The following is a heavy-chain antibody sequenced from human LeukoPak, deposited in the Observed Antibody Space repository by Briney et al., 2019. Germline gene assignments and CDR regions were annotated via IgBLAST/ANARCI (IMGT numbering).Heavy chain of an antibody. D-gene: IGHD2-21*02. Sequence: LSGGSLRLSCAASGFTFSSYWMDWVRQAPGKGLVWVSGINSDGRMTRYAESVKGRFTISRDNAKNTLYLQMNCLRAEDTSVYYCARVGSTDSPHAFDIWGQGTMVTVSS. V-gene: IGHV3-74*01. CDR1: GFTFSSYW. CDR3: ARVGSTDSPHAFDI. CDR2: INSDGRMT. J-gene: IGHJ3*02.